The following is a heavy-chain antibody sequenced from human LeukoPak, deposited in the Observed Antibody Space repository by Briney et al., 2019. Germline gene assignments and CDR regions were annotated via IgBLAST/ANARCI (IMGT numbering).Heavy chain of an antibody. CDR1: GGSFSGYY. Sequence: SETLSLTCAVYGGSFSGYYWSWIRQPPGEGLEWIGEINHSGSTNYNPSLKSRVTISVDTSKNQFSLKLSSVTAADTAVYYCARVVVITKDIDYWGQGTLVTVSS. J-gene: IGHJ4*02. CDR2: INHSGST. V-gene: IGHV4-34*01. D-gene: IGHD3-22*01. CDR3: ARVVVITKDIDY.